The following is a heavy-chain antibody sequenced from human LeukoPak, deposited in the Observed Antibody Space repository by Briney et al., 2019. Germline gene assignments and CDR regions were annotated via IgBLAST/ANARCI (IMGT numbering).Heavy chain of an antibody. D-gene: IGHD6-13*01. CDR3: AGPSAAATMDY. CDR1: GYTFANYW. CDR2: IYPVDSGT. J-gene: IGHJ4*02. V-gene: IGHV5-51*01. Sequence: GEPLKISCQTSGYTFANYWIGWVRQMPEKGLEWMGIIYPVDSGTRYSPSFQGQVTISADKSISTAYLQWSSLKASDTAMYYCAGPSAAATMDYWGQGTLVTVSS.